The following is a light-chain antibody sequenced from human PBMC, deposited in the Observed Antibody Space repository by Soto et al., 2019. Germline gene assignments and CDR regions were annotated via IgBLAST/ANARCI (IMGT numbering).Light chain of an antibody. J-gene: IGLJ2*01. CDR2: DVS. CDR1: SSDVGGYNH. CDR3: CSFAGSYITRV. Sequence: QSALTQPRSVSGSPGQSVTISCTGSSSDVGGYNHVSWYQHHPGKAPKVMIYDVSKRPSGVPDRFSGSKSGNTASLTISELQAEDEADYYCCSFAGSYITRVFGGGTKLTVL. V-gene: IGLV2-11*01.